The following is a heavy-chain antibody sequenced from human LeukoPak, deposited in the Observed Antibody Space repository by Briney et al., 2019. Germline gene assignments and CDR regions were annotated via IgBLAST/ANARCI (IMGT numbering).Heavy chain of an antibody. CDR2: FSSSSSYT. D-gene: IGHD6-13*01. CDR1: GFTFSDYY. V-gene: IGHV3-11*05. J-gene: IGHJ4*02. Sequence: PGGSLRLFCAASGFTFSDYYMSWIHQAPGKGLEWVSYFSSSSSYTNYADSVKGRFTISRDNAKNSLYLQMNSLRAEDTAVYYCARDGNIAAARTDYWGQGTLVIVSS. CDR3: ARDGNIAAARTDY.